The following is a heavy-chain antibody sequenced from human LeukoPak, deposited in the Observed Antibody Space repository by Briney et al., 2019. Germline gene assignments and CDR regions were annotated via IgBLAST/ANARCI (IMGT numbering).Heavy chain of an antibody. V-gene: IGHV4-59*01. CDR1: AGSISNYF. CDR3: ASLPRYFDWAINYYYYYGMDV. Sequence: PSETLSLTCTVSAGSISNYFWNWIRQPPGKGLEWIGYIHSSGSTNYNPSLKSRLTMSVDTSKNQFSLKLSSVTAADTAVYYCASLPRYFDWAINYYYYYGMDVWGQGTTVTVSS. CDR2: IHSSGST. J-gene: IGHJ6*02. D-gene: IGHD3-9*01.